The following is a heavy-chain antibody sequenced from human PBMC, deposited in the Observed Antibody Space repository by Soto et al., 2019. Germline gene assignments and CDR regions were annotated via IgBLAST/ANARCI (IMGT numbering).Heavy chain of an antibody. Sequence: SETLSLTCSVSGASIYNGGYFWSWIRQSPGKGLEWIGNIHNSGSPSNNPSLKSRVTISADTSKNQFSLTLTSVTAADTAVYYCARVEMATTNFDYWGQGTLVTVSS. J-gene: IGHJ4*02. CDR2: IHNSGSP. D-gene: IGHD1-1*01. CDR3: ARVEMATTNFDY. V-gene: IGHV4-30-4*01. CDR1: GASIYNGGYF.